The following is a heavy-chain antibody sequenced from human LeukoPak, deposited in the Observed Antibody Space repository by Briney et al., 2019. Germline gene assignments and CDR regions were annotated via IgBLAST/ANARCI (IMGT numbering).Heavy chain of an antibody. CDR3: ARVDTAMVIDY. CDR1: GGTFKSYA. J-gene: IGHJ4*02. V-gene: IGHV1-69*04. D-gene: IGHD5-18*01. Sequence: ASVKVSCRASGGTFKSYAFNWVRRAPGQGLEWVGRVIPLLGVANYAQKFQGRVTITADKSTSTAYMELSSLRSEDTAVYYCARVDTAMVIDYWGQGTLVTVSS. CDR2: VIPLLGVA.